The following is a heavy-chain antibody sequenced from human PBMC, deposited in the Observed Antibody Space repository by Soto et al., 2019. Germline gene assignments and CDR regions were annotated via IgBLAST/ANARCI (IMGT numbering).Heavy chain of an antibody. J-gene: IGHJ6*02. Sequence: QVQLVQPGAEVKKPGASVKVSCKASGYTFTSYAMHWVRQAPGQRLEWMGWINAGNGNTKYSQKSQGRVTITRDTSASTAYMELSSLRSEDTAVYYCASSYSNYALIDYYYYGIDVWGQGITVTVSS. CDR1: GYTFTSYA. CDR3: ASSYSNYALIDYYYYGIDV. V-gene: IGHV1-3*01. CDR2: INAGNGNT. D-gene: IGHD4-4*01.